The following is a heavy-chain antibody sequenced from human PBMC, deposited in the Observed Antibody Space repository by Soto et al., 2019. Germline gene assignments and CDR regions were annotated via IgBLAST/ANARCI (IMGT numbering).Heavy chain of an antibody. D-gene: IGHD6-19*01. V-gene: IGHV1-69*06. J-gene: IGHJ6*02. Sequence: QVQLVQSGAEVKKPGSSVKVSCKASGGTFSSYAISWVRQAPGQGLEWMGGIIPIFGTANYAQKFQGRVTISADKSTSTAYMGLGSLGFEDTAVYYCARGGASGSRGWYSVSYYYYGMDVWGQGTTVTVSS. CDR1: GGTFSSYA. CDR3: ARGGASGSRGWYSVSYYYYGMDV. CDR2: IIPIFGTA.